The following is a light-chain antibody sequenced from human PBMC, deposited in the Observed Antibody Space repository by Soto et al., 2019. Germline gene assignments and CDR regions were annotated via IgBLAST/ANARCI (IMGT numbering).Light chain of an antibody. Sequence: VLRQSPGTLSWSQGERATHSGRASQTVRNNYLAWYQQKPGQAPRLLIYDASSRATGIPDRFSGSGSGTDFTLTISRLEPEDFAVYYCQQYGSSTWTFGQGTKVDI. CDR1: QTVRNNY. CDR3: QQYGSSTWT. CDR2: DAS. V-gene: IGKV3-20*01. J-gene: IGKJ1*01.